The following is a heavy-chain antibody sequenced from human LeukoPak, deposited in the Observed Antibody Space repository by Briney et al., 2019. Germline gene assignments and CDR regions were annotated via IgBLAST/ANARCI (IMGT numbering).Heavy chain of an antibody. CDR1: GFNFADYG. V-gene: IGHV3-20*04. D-gene: IGHD3-22*01. CDR2: INWNGGGT. Sequence: GGSLRLSCAASGFNFADYGMSWVRQAPGKGLEWVCGINWNGGGTGYANSVKGRFTISRENAKNSLYLQMNSLKAEDTALYYCARGPLQTIPTSKIVVYYYPFDYWGQGTLVTVSS. J-gene: IGHJ4*02. CDR3: ARGPLQTIPTSKIVVYYYPFDY.